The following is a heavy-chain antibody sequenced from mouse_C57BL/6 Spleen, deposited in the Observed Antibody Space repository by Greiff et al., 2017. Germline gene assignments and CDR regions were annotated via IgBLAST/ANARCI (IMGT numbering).Heavy chain of an antibody. D-gene: IGHD1-1*01. Sequence: EVKLQESGGGLVQPKGSLKLSCAASGFSFNTYAMNWVRQAPGKGLEWVARIRSKSNNYATYYADSVKDRFTISRDDSESMLYLQMNNLKAEDTAMYYCVRDYYGSSPLDYWGQGTTLTVSS. CDR1: GFSFNTYA. CDR3: VRDYYGSSPLDY. CDR2: IRSKSNNYAT. J-gene: IGHJ2*01. V-gene: IGHV10-1*01.